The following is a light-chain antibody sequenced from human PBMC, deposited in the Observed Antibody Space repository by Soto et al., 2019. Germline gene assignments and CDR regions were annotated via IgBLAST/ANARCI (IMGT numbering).Light chain of an antibody. CDR2: GAS. Sequence: EIVMTQSPATLSVSPGERATLSCRASQSVSRNLAWYQQKPGQAPRLLIYGASTRATGIPARFSGSGSGTEFTLTISSLQSEDFAVYYCQQYNNWPNTFGQGTKLEIK. CDR3: QQYNNWPNT. CDR1: QSVSRN. J-gene: IGKJ2*01. V-gene: IGKV3-15*01.